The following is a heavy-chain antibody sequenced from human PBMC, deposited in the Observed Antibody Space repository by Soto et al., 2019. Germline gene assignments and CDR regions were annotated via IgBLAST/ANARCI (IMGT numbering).Heavy chain of an antibody. CDR2: ISYDGSDK. Sequence: QVQLVESGGGVVQPGRSLRLSCAASGFTFSSYGMHWVRQAPGKGLEWVAVISYDGSDKYYADSLKGRFTISRDDSKNTLYLQMNSLRAEDTAIYYCARDYCSGGSCYEHGFYYLGQGTLVTVSS. CDR1: GFTFSSYG. J-gene: IGHJ4*02. CDR3: ARDYCSGGSCYEHGFYY. V-gene: IGHV3-30*03. D-gene: IGHD2-15*01.